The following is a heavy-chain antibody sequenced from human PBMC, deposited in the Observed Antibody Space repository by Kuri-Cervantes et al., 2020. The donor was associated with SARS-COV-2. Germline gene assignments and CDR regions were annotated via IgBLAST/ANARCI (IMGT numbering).Heavy chain of an antibody. D-gene: IGHD6-6*01. Sequence: SQTLSLTCAVCGGSFSDYYWTWIRQPPGKGLEWIGEINHTGSANYNPSPKSRVTISVDTSKNQFSLKLSSVTAADTAVYYCARRNPTSSSSFDYWGQGTLVTVSS. V-gene: IGHV4-34*01. J-gene: IGHJ4*02. CDR1: GGSFSDYY. CDR3: ARRNPTSSSSFDY. CDR2: INHTGSA.